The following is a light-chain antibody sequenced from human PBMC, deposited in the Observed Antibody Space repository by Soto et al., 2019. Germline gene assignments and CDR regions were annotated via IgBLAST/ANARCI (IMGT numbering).Light chain of an antibody. CDR1: GSDVGTYNL. CDR3: CSYAGSNLRVV. V-gene: IGLV2-23*01. J-gene: IGLJ2*01. CDR2: EGT. Sequence: QSVLTQPASVSGSPGQSITISCIGTGSDVGTYNLVSWYQQSPGTAPKLVIYEGTKRPSGISNRFSGSKSGNTASLTISGLQAEDEADYYCCSYAGSNLRVVFGGGTQLTVL.